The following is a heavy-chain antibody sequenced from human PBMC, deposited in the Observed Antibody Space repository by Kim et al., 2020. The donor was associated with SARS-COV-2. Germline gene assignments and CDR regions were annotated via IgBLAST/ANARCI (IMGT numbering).Heavy chain of an antibody. J-gene: IGHJ4*02. D-gene: IGHD4-17*01. Sequence: SVKVSCKASGGTFSSYAISWVRQAPGQGLEWMGRIIPILGIANYAQKFQGRVTITADKSTSTAYMELSSLRSEDTAVYYCASSSGAVTTIDYWGQGTLVTVSS. CDR1: GGTFSSYA. V-gene: IGHV1-69*04. CDR3: ASSSGAVTTIDY. CDR2: IIPILGIA.